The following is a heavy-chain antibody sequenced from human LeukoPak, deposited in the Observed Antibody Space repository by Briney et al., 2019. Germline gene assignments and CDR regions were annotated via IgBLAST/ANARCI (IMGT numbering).Heavy chain of an antibody. D-gene: IGHD3-22*01. Sequence: PGGSLRLSCAASGFTFSDYSMNWVRRAPGKGLEWISYVGISSGNTKYADSVKGRFTISGDSAKNSVFLQMNSLRVEDTAVYYCARDGQLITTTIIEGGGFDYWGQGTLVTVSS. J-gene: IGHJ4*02. CDR2: VGISSGNT. V-gene: IGHV3-48*04. CDR1: GFTFSDYS. CDR3: ARDGQLITTTIIEGGGFDY.